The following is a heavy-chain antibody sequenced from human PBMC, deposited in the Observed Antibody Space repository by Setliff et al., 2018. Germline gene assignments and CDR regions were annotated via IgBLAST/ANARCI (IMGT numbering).Heavy chain of an antibody. D-gene: IGHD3-3*01. CDR2: IYYSGST. CDR1: GGSISSYY. V-gene: IGHV4-59*12. J-gene: IGHJ4*02. Sequence: SETLSLTCTVSGGSISSYYWSWIRQSPGKGLEWIGYIYYSGSTYYNPSLKSRVTISVDTSKNQFSLKLSSVTAADTAVYYCARRETYYNFWSGYYAYWGQGTPVTVSS. CDR3: ARRETYYNFWSGYYAY.